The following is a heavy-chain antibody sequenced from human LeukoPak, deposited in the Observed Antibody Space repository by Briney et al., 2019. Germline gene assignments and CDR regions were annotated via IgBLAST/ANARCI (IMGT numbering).Heavy chain of an antibody. CDR2: IYVSGTT. CDR3: ARTNDFWAGYYEK. V-gene: IGHV4-38-2*02. Sequence: SETLSLTCTVSGYLISNGYYWGWIRQPAGKGLEWIGRIYVSGTTDYNPSLESRVTIFKDMSKNQLFLRLSSVTAADTAVYYCARTNDFWAGYYEKWGRGTLVTVSS. CDR1: GYLISNGYY. J-gene: IGHJ4*02. D-gene: IGHD3/OR15-3a*01.